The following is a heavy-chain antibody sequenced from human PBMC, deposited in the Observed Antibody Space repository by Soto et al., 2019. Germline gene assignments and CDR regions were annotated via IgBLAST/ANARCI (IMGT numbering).Heavy chain of an antibody. CDR2: IYYSGST. D-gene: IGHD1-26*01. CDR3: ASLRQFAQTYYLLAV. CDR1: GGSISSYY. Sequence: PSETLSLTCTVSGGSISSYYWSWIRQPPGKGLEWIGYIYYSGSTNYNPSLKSRVTISVDTSKNQFSLKLSSVTAADTAVYYCASLRQFAQTYYLLAVWGKGTTVIGSS. J-gene: IGHJ6*04. V-gene: IGHV4-59*08.